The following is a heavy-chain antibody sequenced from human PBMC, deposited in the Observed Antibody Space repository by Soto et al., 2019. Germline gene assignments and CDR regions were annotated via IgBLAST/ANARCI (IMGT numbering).Heavy chain of an antibody. J-gene: IGHJ4*02. D-gene: IGHD2-2*01. CDR2: IYSGGNT. CDR3: GRGSSDNDGTLRVDY. V-gene: IGHV3-53*02. Sequence: EVQVVETGGGLIQPGGSLRLSCAASGFTVTRNYMNWVRQAPGKGLEWVSVIYSGGNTYYADSDKGRFTISRDNSKNTLFLQMTGLRVEDTAVYYCGRGSSDNDGTLRVDYWGQGTLVTVSS. CDR1: GFTVTRNY.